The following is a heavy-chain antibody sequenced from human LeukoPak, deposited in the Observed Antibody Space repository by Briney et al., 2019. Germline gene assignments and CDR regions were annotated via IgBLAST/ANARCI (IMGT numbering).Heavy chain of an antibody. CDR1: GYTYSNYW. CDR3: AKLGFCTGDTCYSYFDS. Sequence: GESLKISCQASGYTYSNYWIGWVRQTPGHSLEFMGIIYPGNSETKYSSSFGDQVTISADQTINTAYLQWNSLKASDSAMYYCAKLGFCTGDTCYSYFDSWGQGSLVTVSS. V-gene: IGHV5-51*01. J-gene: IGHJ4*02. CDR2: IYPGNSET. D-gene: IGHD2-15*01.